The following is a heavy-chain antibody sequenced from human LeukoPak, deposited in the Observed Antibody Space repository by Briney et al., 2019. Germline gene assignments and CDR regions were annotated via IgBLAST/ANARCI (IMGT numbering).Heavy chain of an antibody. V-gene: IGHV3-33*06. CDR1: GFTFSSYG. CDR2: IWSDGNNK. D-gene: IGHD3-22*01. CDR3: AKDLSPYYYDCSGHYIPHDAFDI. J-gene: IGHJ3*02. Sequence: PGGSLRLSCAASGFTFSSYGMHWVRQAPGKGLEWVAVIWSDGNNKYYTDSVKGRFTISRDNSKNTLYLQMNSLRAEDTAIYYCAKDLSPYYYDCSGHYIPHDAFDIWGRGTMVTVSS.